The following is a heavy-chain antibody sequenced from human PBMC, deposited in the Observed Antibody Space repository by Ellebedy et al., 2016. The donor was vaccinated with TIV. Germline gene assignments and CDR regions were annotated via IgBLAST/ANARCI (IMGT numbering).Heavy chain of an antibody. CDR1: GFSFRSYW. D-gene: IGHD4-17*01. CDR2: INQDGSDK. Sequence: GESLKISCVVSGFSFRSYWMTWVRQAPGKGLEWVANINQDGSDKYYVDSVRGRFTISRDNAKNSLYLQMNSLRVEDTAVYYCATDGSYGDYVFPRHAFEMWGQGTMVTVSS. V-gene: IGHV3-7*01. J-gene: IGHJ3*02. CDR3: ATDGSYGDYVFPRHAFEM.